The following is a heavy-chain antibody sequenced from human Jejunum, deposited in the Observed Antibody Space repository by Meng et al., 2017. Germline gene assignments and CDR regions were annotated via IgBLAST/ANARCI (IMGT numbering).Heavy chain of an antibody. Sequence: GGSLRLSCEASGFAFSNAWMSWVRQAPGKGLGWVGRINSKSDGGATDYAAPVKGRFTISRDDSKGTVYLQMNSLRIEDTAVYYCATGPEFWSTYDYWGQGSLVTVSS. CDR2: INSKSDGGAT. J-gene: IGHJ4*02. CDR3: ATGPEFWSTYDY. CDR1: GFAFSNAW. V-gene: IGHV3-15*01. D-gene: IGHD3-3*01.